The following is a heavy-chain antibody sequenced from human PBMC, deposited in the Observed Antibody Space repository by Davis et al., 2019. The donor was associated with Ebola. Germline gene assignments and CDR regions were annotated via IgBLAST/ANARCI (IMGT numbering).Heavy chain of an antibody. J-gene: IGHJ4*02. V-gene: IGHV1-69*13. CDR3: ARDLDTAMAWDY. Sequence: SVNVSCKASGGTFSSYAISWVRQAPGQGLEWMGGIIPIFGTANYAQKFQGRVTITADESTSTAYMELSSLRSDDTAVYYCARDLDTAMAWDYWGQGTLVTVSS. CDR2: IIPIFGTA. CDR1: GGTFSSYA. D-gene: IGHD5-18*01.